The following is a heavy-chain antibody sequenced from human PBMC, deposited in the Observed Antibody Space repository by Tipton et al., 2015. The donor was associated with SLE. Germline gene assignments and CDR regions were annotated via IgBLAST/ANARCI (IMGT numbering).Heavy chain of an antibody. CDR2: IYYSGTT. J-gene: IGHJ3*02. Sequence: TLSLTCTVSGGTITTSSYYWGWIRQPPGKGLEWIGSIYYSGTTYYNPSLKSRVTISIDTSKNQFSLKLNSVTAADTAVYYCARDSSGWPSSDAFDIWGQGTMVTASS. V-gene: IGHV4-39*07. CDR1: GGTITTSSYY. D-gene: IGHD6-19*01. CDR3: ARDSSGWPSSDAFDI.